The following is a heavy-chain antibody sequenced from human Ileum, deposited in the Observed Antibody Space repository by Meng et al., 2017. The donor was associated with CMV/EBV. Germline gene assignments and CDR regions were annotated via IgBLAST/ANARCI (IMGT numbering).Heavy chain of an antibody. V-gene: IGHV3-74*01. J-gene: IGHJ4*02. CDR3: VRDFGGVGSTNAFDY. CDR2: INSDGSDT. CDR1: GSTFSSYW. D-gene: IGHD1-26*01. Sequence: VELRGALVQPVGSLRLSGADTGSTFSSYWMHCVRQAPGKGLVWVSRINSDGSDTSYAEFVKGRFTIFRDNAKNTLYLQMNSLGVEDTALYYCVRDFGGVGSTNAFDYWGQGTLVTVSS.